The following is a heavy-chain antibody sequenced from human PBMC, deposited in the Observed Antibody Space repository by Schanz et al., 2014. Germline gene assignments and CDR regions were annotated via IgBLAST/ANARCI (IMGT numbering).Heavy chain of an antibody. V-gene: IGHV4-4*02. CDR3: ARLWGGWRIPDY. CDR2: ISYSGTT. Sequence: QVQLQESGPGLVKPSGTLSLTCAVSGASIESPNWWSWVRQPPGKGLEWIGYISYSGTTYYNPSLTSRVTISVGTSKTQFSLKLSSVSAEDTAVYYCARLWGGWRIPDYWGQGTLVTVSS. CDR1: GASIESPNW. J-gene: IGHJ4*02. D-gene: IGHD6-19*01.